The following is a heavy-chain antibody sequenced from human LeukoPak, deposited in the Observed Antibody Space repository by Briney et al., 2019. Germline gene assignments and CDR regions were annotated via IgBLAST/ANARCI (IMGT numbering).Heavy chain of an antibody. CDR3: ARDGGEGDNSAFDI. V-gene: IGHV3-72*01. D-gene: IGHD3-16*01. CDR2: TRDKARSYRT. Sequence: PGGSLRLSCAASGVTLSHHHVDWVRQAPGKGLEWVGRTRDKARSYRTEYAASVDGRFTISRDDSKNAVYLQMNSLKTEDTAVYYCARDGGEGDNSAFDIWGQGTVDTVSS. CDR1: GVTLSHHH. J-gene: IGHJ3*02.